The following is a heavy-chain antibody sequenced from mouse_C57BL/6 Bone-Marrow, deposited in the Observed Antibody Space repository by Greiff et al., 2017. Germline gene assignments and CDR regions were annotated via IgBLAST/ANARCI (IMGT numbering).Heavy chain of an antibody. J-gene: IGHJ3*01. CDR3: ARLEGDYVSWFAY. V-gene: IGHV1-52*01. CDR2: IDPSDSET. CDR1: GYTFTSYW. Sequence: VQLQQPGAELVRPGSSVKLSCKASGYTFTSYWMHWVKQRPIQGLEWIGNIDPSDSETHYNQKFKDKATLTVDKSSSTAYMQLSSLTSEDSAVYYGARLEGDYVSWFAYWGQGTLVTVSA. D-gene: IGHD2-4*01.